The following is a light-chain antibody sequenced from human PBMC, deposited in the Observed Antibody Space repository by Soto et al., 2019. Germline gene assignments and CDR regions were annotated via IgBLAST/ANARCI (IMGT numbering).Light chain of an antibody. CDR1: QSVLYSSNNKNY. Sequence: DIVMTQSPDSLAVSLGERATINCKSSQSVLYSSNNKNYLAWYQLKPGQPPKLLIYWASSRQLGVPDRFSDSGTGADFTLTISRLQAEDVAVYYCQQYYSTPYTFGQGTKLEIK. J-gene: IGKJ2*01. CDR3: QQYYSTPYT. V-gene: IGKV4-1*01. CDR2: WAS.